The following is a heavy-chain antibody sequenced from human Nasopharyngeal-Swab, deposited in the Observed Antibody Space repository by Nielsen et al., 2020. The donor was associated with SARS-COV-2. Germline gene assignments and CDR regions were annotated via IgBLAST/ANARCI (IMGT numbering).Heavy chain of an antibody. V-gene: IGHV3-23*01. CDR2: ISGSGGST. CDR1: GFTFSSYA. CDR3: ARVHIAALYFDY. J-gene: IGHJ4*02. Sequence: GGSLRLSCAASGFTFSSYAMSWVRQAPGKGLEWVSAISGSGGSTYYADSVKGRFTISRDNSKNTLYLQMNSLRAEDTPVYYCARVHIAALYFDYWGQGTLVTVSS. D-gene: IGHD6-6*01.